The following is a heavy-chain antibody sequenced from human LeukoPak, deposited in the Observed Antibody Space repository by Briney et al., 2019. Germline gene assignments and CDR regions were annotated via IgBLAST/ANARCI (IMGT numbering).Heavy chain of an antibody. CDR3: ARGLVVVTAYYYYGMDV. J-gene: IGHJ6*02. CDR2: INHSGST. Sequence: SETLSLTCAVYGGSFSGYYWSWIRQPPGKGLEWIGEINHSGSTNYNPSLKSRVTISVDTSKNQCSLKLSSVTAADTAVYYCARGLVVVTAYYYYGMDVWGQGTTVSVSS. V-gene: IGHV4-34*01. CDR1: GGSFSGYY. D-gene: IGHD2-21*02.